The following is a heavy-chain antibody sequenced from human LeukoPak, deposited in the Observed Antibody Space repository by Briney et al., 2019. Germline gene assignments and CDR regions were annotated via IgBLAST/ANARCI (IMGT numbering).Heavy chain of an antibody. CDR3: ASSYYYDSSAPVWFDP. CDR2: LYSSGNT. J-gene: IGHJ5*02. CDR1: GDSISSYY. D-gene: IGHD3-22*01. Sequence: SETLSLTCTVSGDSISSYYWTWIRRPPGKGLEWLGYLYSSGNTNYNPSLKSRVTMSVDTSKNQFSLKLSSVTAADTAVYYCASSYYYDSSAPVWFDPWGQGTLVTVSS. V-gene: IGHV4-4*08.